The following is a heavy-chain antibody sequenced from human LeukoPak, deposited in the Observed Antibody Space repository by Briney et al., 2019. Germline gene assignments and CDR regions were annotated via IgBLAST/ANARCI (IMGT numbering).Heavy chain of an antibody. J-gene: IGHJ4*02. CDR2: ISGSGGST. CDR1: GFTFRSYA. V-gene: IGHV3-23*01. D-gene: IGHD3-22*01. Sequence: GGSLRLFCAASGFTFRSYAMSWVRQARGKGLECVSAISGSGGSTYYADSVKGRFTISRDNSKNTLYLQMNSLRAEDTAVYYCAKGSHYYDSSGYYRDYWGQGTLVTVSS. CDR3: AKGSHYYDSSGYYRDY.